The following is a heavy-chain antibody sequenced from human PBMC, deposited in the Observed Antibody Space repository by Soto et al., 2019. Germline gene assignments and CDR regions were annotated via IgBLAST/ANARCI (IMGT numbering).Heavy chain of an antibody. CDR1: GGTISTFS. V-gene: IGHV1-69*01. Sequence: QGQLLQSGAEVKKPGSSVKVSCKASGGTISTFSINWVRQAPGQGLEWVGGVIPIFGTTNYAQKFQGRVTLAADEASNTAYMELDSLRSEDTAVYFCPTDFGDRRYYYTGIEVRGQGTTVTVSS. D-gene: IGHD3-10*01. CDR2: VIPIFGTT. J-gene: IGHJ6*02. CDR3: PTDFGDRRYYYTGIEV.